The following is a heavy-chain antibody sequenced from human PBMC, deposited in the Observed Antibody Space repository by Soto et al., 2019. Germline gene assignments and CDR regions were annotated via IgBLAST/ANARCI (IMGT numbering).Heavy chain of an antibody. Sequence: QVQLQESGPGLVKPSETLSLTCTVSSGSISSYYWSWIRQPPGKGLEWIGYIYYSGSTNYNPSLKSRGTISVDTSKNQFSLKLSAVTAADTAVYYCARDLANSNPCYFDYWGQGTLVTVSS. J-gene: IGHJ4*02. CDR1: SGSISSYY. D-gene: IGHD4-4*01. V-gene: IGHV4-59*01. CDR3: ARDLANSNPCYFDY. CDR2: IYYSGST.